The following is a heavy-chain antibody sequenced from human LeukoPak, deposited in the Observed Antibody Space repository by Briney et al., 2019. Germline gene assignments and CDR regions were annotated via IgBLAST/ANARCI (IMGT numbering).Heavy chain of an antibody. V-gene: IGHV3-53*01. CDR3: AKGVVVVMFESSGMDV. Sequence: PGGSLRLSCAASGFTVSSNYMSWVRQAPGKGLEWVSVIFTGGSTYYADSVKGRFTISRDNSKNTLYLQMNSLRAEDTAVYYCAKGVVVVMFESSGMDVWGQGTTVTVSS. J-gene: IGHJ6*02. CDR1: GFTVSSNY. CDR2: IFTGGST. D-gene: IGHD3-22*01.